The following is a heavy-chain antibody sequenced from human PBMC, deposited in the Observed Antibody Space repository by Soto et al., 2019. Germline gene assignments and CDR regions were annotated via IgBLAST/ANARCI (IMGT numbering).Heavy chain of an antibody. CDR2: ISYDGSNK. V-gene: IGHV3-30*18. CDR1: GFTFSSYC. J-gene: IGHJ5*02. D-gene: IGHD2-2*01. Sequence: GGSLRLSVAASGFTFSSYCMHWVRQAPCKGLEWVAVISYDGSNKYYADSVKGRFTISRDNSKNTLYLQMNSLRAEDTAVYYCAKGRYCSSTSCSYKWFDPWGQGTLVTVCS. CDR3: AKGRYCSSTSCSYKWFDP.